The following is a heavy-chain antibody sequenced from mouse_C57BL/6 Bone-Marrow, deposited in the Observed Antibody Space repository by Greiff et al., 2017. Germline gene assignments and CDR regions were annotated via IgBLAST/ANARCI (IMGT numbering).Heavy chain of an antibody. Sequence: VQLQQPGAELVRPGSSVKLSCKASGYTFTSYWMHWVKQRPIQGLEWIGNIDPSDSDTHYNQKFKDKATLTVDKSSSTAYMQLSSLTSEDAAVYYCARRGSDSNYGDYWGQGTTLTVSS. J-gene: IGHJ2*01. CDR2: IDPSDSDT. CDR3: ARRGSDSNYGDY. D-gene: IGHD2-5*01. V-gene: IGHV1-52*01. CDR1: GYTFTSYW.